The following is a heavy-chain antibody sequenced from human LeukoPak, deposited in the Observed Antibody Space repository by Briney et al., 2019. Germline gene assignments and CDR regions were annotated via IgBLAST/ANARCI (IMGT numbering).Heavy chain of an antibody. J-gene: IGHJ4*02. CDR2: ISGSGGST. D-gene: IGHD3-22*01. V-gene: IGHV3-23*01. CDR3: ARVITYYYDSSGQDLDY. Sequence: PGGSLRLSCAASGFTFSSYAMSWVRQAPGKGLEWVSAISGSGGSTYYADSVKGRFTISRDNSKNTLYLQMNSLRAEDTAVYYCARVITYYYDSSGQDLDYWGQGTLVTVSS. CDR1: GFTFSSYA.